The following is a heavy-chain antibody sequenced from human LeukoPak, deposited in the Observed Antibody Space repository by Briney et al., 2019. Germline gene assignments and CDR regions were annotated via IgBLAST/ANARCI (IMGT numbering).Heavy chain of an antibody. Sequence: GGSLRLSCAASGFTFSSYSMNWVRQAPGKGLEWVSSISSSSSYIYYADSVKGRFTISRDNAKNSLYLQMNSLRAEDTAVYYCAREGLAAAIGGCKDYWGQGTLVTVSS. J-gene: IGHJ4*02. V-gene: IGHV3-21*01. CDR3: AREGLAAAIGGCKDY. CDR1: GFTFSSYS. CDR2: ISSSSSYI. D-gene: IGHD2-2*02.